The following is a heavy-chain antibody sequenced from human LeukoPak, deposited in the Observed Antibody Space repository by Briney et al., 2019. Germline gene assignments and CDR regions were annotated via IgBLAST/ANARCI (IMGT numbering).Heavy chain of an antibody. V-gene: IGHV1-18*04. D-gene: IGHD3-16*02. CDR2: ISAYNGNT. J-gene: IGHJ3*01. CDR3: ARDSITFGGVIVTL. CDR1: GYAFTSYG. Sequence: GASVKVSCKASGYAFTSYGISWVRQAPGQGLEWMGWISAYNGNTNYAQKLQGRVTMTTDTSMSTAYMELRSLRSDDTAVYYCARDSITFGGVIVTLWGQGTMVTVSS.